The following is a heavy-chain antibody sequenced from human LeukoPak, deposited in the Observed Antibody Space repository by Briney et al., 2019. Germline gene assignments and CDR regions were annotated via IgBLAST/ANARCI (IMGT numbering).Heavy chain of an antibody. CDR3: ARGVVIAPQTFDY. J-gene: IGHJ4*02. Sequence: SETLSLTCTVSGDSITGYYWGWIRQPPGKGLEWIGNIYYTGNTYYNASLKSRVTISVDTSKNQFSLKLSSVTAADTAVYYCARGVVIAPQTFDYWGQGTLVTVSS. V-gene: IGHV4-39*07. CDR1: GDSITGYY. D-gene: IGHD2-21*01. CDR2: IYYTGNT.